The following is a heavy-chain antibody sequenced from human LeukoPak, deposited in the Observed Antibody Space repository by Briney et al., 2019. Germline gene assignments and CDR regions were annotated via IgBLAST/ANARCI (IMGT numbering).Heavy chain of an antibody. D-gene: IGHD1-26*01. V-gene: IGHV3-30*18. Sequence: GGSLRLSCAASGFTFSSYGMHWVRQAPGKGLEWVAVISYDGSNKYYADSVKGRFTISRDNSKNTLYLQMNSLGAEDTAVYYCAKDGSETGRYYFDYWGQGTLVTVSS. J-gene: IGHJ4*02. CDR3: AKDGSETGRYYFDY. CDR1: GFTFSSYG. CDR2: ISYDGSNK.